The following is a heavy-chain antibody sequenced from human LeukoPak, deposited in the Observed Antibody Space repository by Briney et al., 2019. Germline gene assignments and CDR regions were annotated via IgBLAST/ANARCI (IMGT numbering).Heavy chain of an antibody. Sequence: PSETLSLTCTVSGGSISSYYWSWIRQPPGKGLEWIGYIYYSGSTNYNPSLKSRVTISVDTSKNQFSLKLSSVTAADTAVYYCARDNSGSSYAYWGQGTLVTVSS. CDR1: GGSISSYY. J-gene: IGHJ4*02. CDR2: IYYSGST. V-gene: IGHV4-59*12. CDR3: ARDNSGSSYAY. D-gene: IGHD1-26*01.